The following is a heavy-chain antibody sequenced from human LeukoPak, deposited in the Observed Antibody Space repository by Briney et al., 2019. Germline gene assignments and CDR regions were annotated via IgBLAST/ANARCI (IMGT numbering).Heavy chain of an antibody. D-gene: IGHD6-19*01. V-gene: IGHV4-39*01. J-gene: IGHJ4*02. CDR2: IDYSGST. Sequence: SETLSLTCTVSSGSIRSSSYYWAWIPQPPGPDLEGIRTIDYSGSTYYNPSLKSRVTISVDTSKNDFSLRLNSVTAADMAIYYCARHERRQWLVSPFDSWGQGILVIVSS. CDR3: ARHERRQWLVSPFDS. CDR1: SGSIRSSSYY.